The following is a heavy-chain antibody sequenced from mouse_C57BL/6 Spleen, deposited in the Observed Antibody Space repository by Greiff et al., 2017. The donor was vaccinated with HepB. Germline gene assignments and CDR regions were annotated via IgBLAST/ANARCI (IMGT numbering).Heavy chain of an antibody. Sequence: QVQLKESGAELVRPGASVTLSCKASGYTFTDYEMHWVKQTPVHGLEWIGAIDPETGGTAYNQKFKGKAILTADKSSSTAYMELRSLTSEDSAVYYCTRDYDDGDWYFDVWGTGTTVTVSS. J-gene: IGHJ1*03. D-gene: IGHD2-4*01. CDR3: TRDYDDGDWYFDV. CDR2: IDPETGGT. CDR1: GYTFTDYE. V-gene: IGHV1-15*01.